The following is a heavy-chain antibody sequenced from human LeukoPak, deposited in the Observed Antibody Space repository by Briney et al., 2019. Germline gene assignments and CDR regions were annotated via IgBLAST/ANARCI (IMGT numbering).Heavy chain of an antibody. Sequence: GGSLRLSCAASGFTFSSYWMHWVRQAPGKGLVWVSRINSDGSSTSYADSVKGRFTISRDNAKNTLYLQMNSLRAEDMAVYYCARDLGIAAAGTPLDYWGQGTLVTVSS. CDR3: ARDLGIAAAGTPLDY. J-gene: IGHJ4*02. V-gene: IGHV3-74*01. D-gene: IGHD6-13*01. CDR1: GFTFSSYW. CDR2: INSDGSST.